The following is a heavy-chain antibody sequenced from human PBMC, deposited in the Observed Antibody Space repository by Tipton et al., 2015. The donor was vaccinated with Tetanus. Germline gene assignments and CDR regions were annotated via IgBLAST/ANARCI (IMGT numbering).Heavy chain of an antibody. J-gene: IGHJ5*02. Sequence: TLSLTCTVSGGSINPYYWSWIRQPPGKGLEWIGNVYSSGSTYYNPSLKGRVTISVDTSTTQFSLRLNSVTAADTAIYYCARGHRLSASYAGLFDPWGQGTLVTVSS. D-gene: IGHD1-26*01. CDR2: VYSSGST. V-gene: IGHV4-59*01. CDR3: ARGHRLSASYAGLFDP. CDR1: GGSINPYY.